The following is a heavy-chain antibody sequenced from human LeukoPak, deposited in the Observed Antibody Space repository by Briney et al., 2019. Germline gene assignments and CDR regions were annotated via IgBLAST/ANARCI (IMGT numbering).Heavy chain of an antibody. Sequence: ASVKVSCKASGYTFTSYGISWVRQAPGQGLEWMGWISAYNGNTNYAQKLQGRATMTTDTSTSTAYMELRSLRSDDTAVYYCAGAMGIAAAEGQYYGMDVWGQGTTVTVSS. V-gene: IGHV1-18*01. D-gene: IGHD6-13*01. J-gene: IGHJ6*02. CDR1: GYTFTSYG. CDR2: ISAYNGNT. CDR3: AGAMGIAAAEGQYYGMDV.